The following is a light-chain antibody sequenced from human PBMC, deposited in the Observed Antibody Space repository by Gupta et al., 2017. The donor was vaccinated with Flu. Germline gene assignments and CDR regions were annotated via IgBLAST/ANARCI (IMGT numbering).Light chain of an antibody. J-gene: IGKJ2*01. CDR2: DAA. V-gene: IGKV3-11*01. Sequence: ETELTQSPATLSLSPGERATISCSASHSVGNYLAWYQKQPGQAPRLLIYDAANRATGIPARFSGSGSGTDFTLTISSLEPEDFAVYYCQKRSNWPPYTFGQGTRLEIK. CDR1: HSVGNY. CDR3: QKRSNWPPYT.